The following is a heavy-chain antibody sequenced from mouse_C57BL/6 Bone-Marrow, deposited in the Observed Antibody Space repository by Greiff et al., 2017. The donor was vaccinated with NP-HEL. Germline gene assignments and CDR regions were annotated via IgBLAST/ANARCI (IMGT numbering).Heavy chain of an antibody. J-gene: IGHJ3*01. Sequence: QVQLQQSGPGLVAPSQRLSITFTVSGFSLTSYAISWVRQPPGKGLEWLGVIWTCGGTNYNSALKSRLSISKDNSKSQVFLKMNSLQTDDTARYYCARNWGRFAWCAYWGQGTLVTVSA. V-gene: IGHV2-9-1*01. CDR3: ARNWGRFAWCAY. CDR1: GFSLTSYA. CDR2: IWTCGGT.